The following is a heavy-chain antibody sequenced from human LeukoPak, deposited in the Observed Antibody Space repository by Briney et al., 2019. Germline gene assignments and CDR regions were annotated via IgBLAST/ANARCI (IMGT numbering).Heavy chain of an antibody. J-gene: IGHJ4*02. CDR1: GFTFSSYA. D-gene: IGHD5-24*01. V-gene: IGHV3-23*01. CDR3: ARMATVLDY. CDR2: ISAGGDST. Sequence: GGSLRVSCAASGFTFSSYAMSWVRQAPGKGLEWVSTISAGGDSTYYADSVKGRFTISRDNSKNTLYLQMNSLRAEDTAVYYCARMATVLDYWGQGTLVTVSS.